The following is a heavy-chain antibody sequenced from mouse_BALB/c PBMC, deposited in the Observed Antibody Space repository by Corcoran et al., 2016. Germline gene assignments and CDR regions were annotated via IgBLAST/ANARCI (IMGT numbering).Heavy chain of an antibody. CDR3: AREGIMTSAWFAY. CDR2: INTYTGEP. Sequence: QIQLVQSGPELKKPGETVKISCKASGYTFTNYGMNWVKQAPGKGLKWMGWINTYTGEPTYADDFKGRFAFSLETSASTAYLKINNLKNEDTATYFCAREGIMTSAWFAYWGQGTLVTVSA. D-gene: IGHD2-3*01. CDR1: GYTFTNYG. V-gene: IGHV9-3-1*01. J-gene: IGHJ3*01.